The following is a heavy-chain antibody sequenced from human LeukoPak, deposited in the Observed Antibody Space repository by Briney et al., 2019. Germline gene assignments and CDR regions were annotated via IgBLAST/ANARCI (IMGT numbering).Heavy chain of an antibody. Sequence: PGRSLRLSCAASGFTFSSYGMHWVRQAPSKGLEWVAVISYDGSNKYYADSVKGRFTISRDNSKNTLYLQMNSLRAEDTAVYYCAKDLGPYDILTGCDYWGQGTLVTVSS. CDR3: AKDLGPYDILTGCDY. CDR1: GFTFSSYG. CDR2: ISYDGSNK. V-gene: IGHV3-30*18. J-gene: IGHJ4*02. D-gene: IGHD3-9*01.